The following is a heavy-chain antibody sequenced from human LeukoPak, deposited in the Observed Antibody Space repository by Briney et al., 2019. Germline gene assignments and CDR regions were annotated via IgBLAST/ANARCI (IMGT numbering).Heavy chain of an antibody. CDR3: ARGGRCSSTSCYEYYYGMDV. CDR2: IIPILGIA. CDR1: GGTFSSYA. V-gene: IGHV1-69*04. D-gene: IGHD2-2*01. J-gene: IGHJ6*02. Sequence: GASVKVSCKASGGTFSSYAISWVRQAPGQGLEWMGRIIPILGIANYAQKFQGRVTITADKSTRTAYMELSSLRSEDTAVYYCARGGRCSSTSCYEYYYGMDVWGQGTTVTVSS.